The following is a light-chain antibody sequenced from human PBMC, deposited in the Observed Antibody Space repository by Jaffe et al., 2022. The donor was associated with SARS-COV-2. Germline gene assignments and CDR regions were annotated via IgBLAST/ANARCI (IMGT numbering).Light chain of an antibody. V-gene: IGKV1-39*01. J-gene: IGKJ4*01. CDR1: QSIASY. CDR2: AAS. CDR3: QQSYSTPLT. Sequence: DIKMTQSPSSLSASVGDRVTITCRASQSIASYLNWYQQKPGKAPKLLIYAASSLQSGVPSRFTGSGSGTDFTLTISSLQPEDFAMYYCQQSYSTPLTFGGGTRVEIK.